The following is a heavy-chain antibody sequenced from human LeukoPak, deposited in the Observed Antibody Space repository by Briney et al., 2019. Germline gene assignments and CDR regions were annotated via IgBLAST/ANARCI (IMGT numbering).Heavy chain of an antibody. CDR2: ISPNSGGT. CDR1: GYTFTGYY. V-gene: IGHV1-2*02. CDR3: ARDRSSTFGY. D-gene: IGHD2-2*01. J-gene: IGHJ4*02. Sequence: ASVKVSCKASGYTFTGYYMYWVRQAPGQGLEWMGWISPNSGGTNYAQKFQGRVTMTRDTSISTAYMELSSLRSDDTAVYYCARDRSSTFGYWGQGTLVTVSS.